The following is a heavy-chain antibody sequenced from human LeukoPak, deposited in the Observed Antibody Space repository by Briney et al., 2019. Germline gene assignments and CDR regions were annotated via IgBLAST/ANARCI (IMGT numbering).Heavy chain of an antibody. D-gene: IGHD3-22*01. J-gene: IGHJ4*02. CDR2: IIPIFGTA. V-gene: IGHV1-69*13. CDR3: ARRGETNYYDSSGYYSR. CDR1: GGTFSSYA. Sequence: ASVKVSCKASGGTFSSYAISWVRQAPGQGLEWMGGIIPIFGTANYAQKFQGRVTITADESTSTAYMELSSLRSEDTAAYYCARRGETNYYDSSGYYSRWGQGTLVTVSS.